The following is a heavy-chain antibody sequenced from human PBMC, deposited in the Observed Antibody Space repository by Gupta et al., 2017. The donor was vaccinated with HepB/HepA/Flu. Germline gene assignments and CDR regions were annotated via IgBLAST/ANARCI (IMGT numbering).Heavy chain of an antibody. J-gene: IGHJ5*02. CDR2: ISWDSNTI. CDR3: AKSSSVRGAPDL. CDR1: EFIFDNFA. Sequence: QLVESGGDLVQPGRSLRLSCAASEFIFDNFAIHWVRQPPGKGLEWVSAISWDSNTIIYADSVKGRFTLSRDNGKKSLYLQMNSLRHEDTAVDYCAKSSSVRGAPDLWGQGTRVTVSS. V-gene: IGHV3-9*01. D-gene: IGHD3-10*01.